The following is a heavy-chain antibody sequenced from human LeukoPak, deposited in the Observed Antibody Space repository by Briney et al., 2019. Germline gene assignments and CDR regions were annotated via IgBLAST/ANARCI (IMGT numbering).Heavy chain of an antibody. CDR2: ISSNGGST. D-gene: IGHD3-3*01. CDR3: ARDVGDFWSGDPVVFDP. V-gene: IGHV3-64*01. CDR1: GFTFSSYA. J-gene: IGHJ5*02. Sequence: GGSLRLSCAASGFTFSSYAMHWVRQAPGKGLEYVSAISSNGGSTYYANSVKGRFTISRDNSKNTLYLQMGSLRAEDMAVYYCARDVGDFWSGDPVVFDPWGQGTLVTVSS.